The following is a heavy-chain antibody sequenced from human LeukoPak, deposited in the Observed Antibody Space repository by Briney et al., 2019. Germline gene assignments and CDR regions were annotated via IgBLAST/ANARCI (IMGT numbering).Heavy chain of an antibody. Sequence: ASETLSLTCTVSGASISSYYWSWIRQPPGKGREWIGYIHYSGSTRNNPSLKRRVTISVDTSKNQFSLNLTSLTAADTDVYYCARHLYWDSGGDAFDIWGQGTMVTVSS. V-gene: IGHV4-59*08. CDR1: GASISSYY. CDR2: IHYSGST. CDR3: ARHLYWDSGGDAFDI. J-gene: IGHJ3*02. D-gene: IGHD1-26*01.